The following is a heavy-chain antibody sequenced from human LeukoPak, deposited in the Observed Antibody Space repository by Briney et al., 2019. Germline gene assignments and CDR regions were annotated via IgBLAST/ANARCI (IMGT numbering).Heavy chain of an antibody. J-gene: IGHJ4*02. V-gene: IGHV3-30*03. D-gene: IGHD2-15*01. CDR2: ISYDGSNK. Sequence: GGSLRLSCAASGFTFSSYGMHWVRQAPGKGLEWGAVISYDGSNKYYADSVKGRFTISRDHSKNTLYLQMNSLRAEDTAIYYCASATPANDYWGQGTLVPVSS. CDR3: ASATPANDY. CDR1: GFTFSSYG.